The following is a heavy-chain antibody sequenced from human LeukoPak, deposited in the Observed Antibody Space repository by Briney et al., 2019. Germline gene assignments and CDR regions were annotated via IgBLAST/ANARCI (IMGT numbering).Heavy chain of an antibody. D-gene: IGHD2-15*01. Sequence: GGSLRLSCAASGFTFSSYAMSWVRQAPGKGLEWVSAISGSGGSTYYADSVKGRFTISRDNSKNTLYLQMNSLRAGDTAVYYCAKDPVVAAIEPYYFDYWGQGTLVTVSS. V-gene: IGHV3-23*01. CDR3: AKDPVVAAIEPYYFDY. J-gene: IGHJ4*02. CDR2: ISGSGGST. CDR1: GFTFSSYA.